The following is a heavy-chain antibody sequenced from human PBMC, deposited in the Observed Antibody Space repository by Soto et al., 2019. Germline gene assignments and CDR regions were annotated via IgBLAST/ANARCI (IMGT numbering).Heavy chain of an antibody. CDR3: ARLGIYCSGGSCYSYYFDY. Sequence: SETLSLTCTVSGGSISISSYYWGWIRQPPGKGLEWIGYIYYSGSTNYNPSLKSRVTISVDTSKNQFSLKLSSVTAADTAVYYCARLGIYCSGGSCYSYYFDYWGQGTLVTVSS. CDR1: GGSISISSYY. V-gene: IGHV4-61*05. D-gene: IGHD2-15*01. CDR2: IYYSGST. J-gene: IGHJ4*02.